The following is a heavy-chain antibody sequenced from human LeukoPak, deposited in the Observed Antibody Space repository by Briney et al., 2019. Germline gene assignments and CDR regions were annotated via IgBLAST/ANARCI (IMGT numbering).Heavy chain of an antibody. Sequence: ASVKVSCKASGGTFSSYAISWVRQAPGQGLEWMGGIIPIFGTANYAQKFQGRVTITADESTSTAYMELSSLRSEDTAVYYCARDGSVAAAALAFDIWGQGTMVTVPS. J-gene: IGHJ3*02. CDR3: ARDGSVAAAALAFDI. CDR2: IIPIFGTA. V-gene: IGHV1-69*13. D-gene: IGHD6-13*01. CDR1: GGTFSSYA.